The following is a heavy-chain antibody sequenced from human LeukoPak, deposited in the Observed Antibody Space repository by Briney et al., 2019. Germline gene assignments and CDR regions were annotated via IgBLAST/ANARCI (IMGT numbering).Heavy chain of an antibody. Sequence: PGGSLRLSCAASGFTVNNNYVSWVRQAPGKGLGGVSGIYGGGSTNYAASVKGRFTISRDNSKNPVYLQMTSLRAADAAVYYCARVQRSSNWFDPWGQGTLVTVSS. D-gene: IGHD5-24*01. V-gene: IGHV3-53*01. CDR1: GFTVNNNY. J-gene: IGHJ5*02. CDR3: ARVQRSSNWFDP. CDR2: IYGGGST.